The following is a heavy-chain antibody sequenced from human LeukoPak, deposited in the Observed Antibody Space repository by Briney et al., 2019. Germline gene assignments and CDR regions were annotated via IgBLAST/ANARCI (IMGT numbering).Heavy chain of an antibody. CDR1: GFTVSAYA. V-gene: IGHV3-30*04. Sequence: GGSLRLSCAASGFTVSAYAMAWVRQAPGKGLEWVAVISYDGSNIYYADSVRGRFTISRDNSKNTLYLQMNSLRAEDTAVYYCARDYSSGYYRTFDYWGQGTLVTVSS. CDR3: ARDYSSGYYRTFDY. D-gene: IGHD6-19*01. J-gene: IGHJ4*02. CDR2: ISYDGSNI.